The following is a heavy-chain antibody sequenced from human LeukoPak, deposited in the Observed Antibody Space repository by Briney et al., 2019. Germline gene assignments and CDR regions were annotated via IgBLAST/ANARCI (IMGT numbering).Heavy chain of an antibody. CDR3: ARVLEGCSGGSCYNYFDY. D-gene: IGHD2-15*01. CDR2: IYYSGST. J-gene: IGHJ4*02. Sequence: PSETLSLTCTVSGGSISSSSYYWGWIRQPPGKGLEWIGSIYYSGSTYYNPSLKSRVTISVDTSKNQFSLKLSSVTAADTAVYYCARVLEGCSGGSCYNYFDYWGQGTLVTVSS. V-gene: IGHV4-39*01. CDR1: GGSISSSSYY.